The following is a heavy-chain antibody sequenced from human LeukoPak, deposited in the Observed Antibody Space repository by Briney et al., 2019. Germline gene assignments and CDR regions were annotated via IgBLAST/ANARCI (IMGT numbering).Heavy chain of an antibody. V-gene: IGHV3-30-3*01. D-gene: IGHD6-13*01. CDR3: ARVIGGKQQLVLDY. Sequence: GGPLRLSCAASGFTFSSYAMHWVRQAPGKGLEWVAVISYDGSNKYYADSVKGRFTISRDNSKNTLYLQMNSLRAEDTAVYYCARVIGGKQQLVLDYWGQGTLVTVSS. J-gene: IGHJ4*02. CDR1: GFTFSSYA. CDR2: ISYDGSNK.